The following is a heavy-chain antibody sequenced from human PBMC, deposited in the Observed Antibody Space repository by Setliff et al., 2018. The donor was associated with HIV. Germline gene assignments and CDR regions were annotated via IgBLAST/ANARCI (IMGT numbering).Heavy chain of an antibody. V-gene: IGHV1-69*06. CDR1: GDTFSSYT. CDR2: IIPIFDAA. J-gene: IGHJ3*02. D-gene: IGHD4-4*01. CDR3: AREGYSVDAFDI. Sequence: GASVKVSCKASGDTFSSYTISWVRQAPGQGLEWMGGIIPIFDAAHYAQKFQGRVTITADKSTSTAYMELRSLRSDDTAVYYCAREGYSVDAFDIWGQGTMVT.